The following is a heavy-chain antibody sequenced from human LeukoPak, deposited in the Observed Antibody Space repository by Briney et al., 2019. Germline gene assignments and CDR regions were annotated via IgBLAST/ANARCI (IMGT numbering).Heavy chain of an antibody. D-gene: IGHD5-24*01. CDR1: GFTVSNAW. Sequence: PGGSLTLSCAAPGFTVSNAWVTWVRQAPGKGLEWVGRIKIITSGATIDNAAHVRGRFTYARDDSNNMVCLHRNSLKTEDTAVYYCATTVATIAGMDHWGQGALVTVSS. CDR3: ATTVATIAGMDH. V-gene: IGHV3-15*01. J-gene: IGHJ4*02. CDR2: IKIITSGATI.